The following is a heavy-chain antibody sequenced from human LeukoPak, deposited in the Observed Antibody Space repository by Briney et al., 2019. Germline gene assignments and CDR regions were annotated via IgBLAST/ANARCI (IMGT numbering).Heavy chain of an antibody. V-gene: IGHV4-39*01. D-gene: IGHD3-10*01. CDR3: ASVRRGFGESSKYYAYYYMGV. Sequence: SETLSLTCTVSGGSISSSSYYWGWIRQPPGKGLEWIVSIYYSGSTYYNPSLKSRVTISVDTSKNQFSLKLSSVTAADTAVYYCASVRRGFGESSKYYAYYYMGVWGKGTTVTISS. J-gene: IGHJ6*03. CDR2: IYYSGST. CDR1: GGSISSSSYY.